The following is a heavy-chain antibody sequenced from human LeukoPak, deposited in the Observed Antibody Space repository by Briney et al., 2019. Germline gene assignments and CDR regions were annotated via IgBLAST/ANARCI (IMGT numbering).Heavy chain of an antibody. Sequence: SVKVSCKASGGTFSSYAISWVRQAPGQGLEWMGGIIPIFGTANYAQKFQGRVTITADESTSTAYMELSSLRSEDTAVYYCAGDHGLMARRGAYHYSSGWFDYWYFDLWGRGTLVTVSS. CDR3: AGDHGLMARRGAYHYSSGWFDYWYFDL. CDR2: IIPIFGTA. V-gene: IGHV1-69*01. J-gene: IGHJ2*01. D-gene: IGHD6-19*01. CDR1: GGTFSSYA.